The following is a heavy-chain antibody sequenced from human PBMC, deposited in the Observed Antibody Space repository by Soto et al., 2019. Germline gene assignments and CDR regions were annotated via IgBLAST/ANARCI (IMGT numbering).Heavy chain of an antibody. CDR1: GFIFSDCA. CDR3: AKESPIRHFDFDY. Sequence: EVHLLQSGGGSVQPGGSLRLSCAASGFIFSDCAMSWMRQAPGKGLEWVAGLSGDGDSTFYADSVNGRSTISRDNSRNMFYLQINSLSPEDTAVYYCAKESPIRHFDFDYWGQGALVSVSS. CDR2: LSGDGDST. J-gene: IGHJ4*02. V-gene: IGHV3-23*01.